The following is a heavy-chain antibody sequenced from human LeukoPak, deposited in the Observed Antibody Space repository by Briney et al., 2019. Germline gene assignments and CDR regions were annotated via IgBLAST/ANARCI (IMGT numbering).Heavy chain of an antibody. V-gene: IGHV4-4*02. J-gene: IGHJ4*02. CDR3: ARGLTYYDFWSGYLKVYYFDY. Sequence: SETLSLTCAVSGGSISSSNWWTWVRQPPGKGLEWIGEIQHGGSTNYNPSLKSRVTISIDKSKNQFSLKLISVTAADTAVYYCARGLTYYDFWSGYLKVYYFDYWGQGTLVTVSS. D-gene: IGHD3-3*01. CDR2: IQHGGST. CDR1: GGSISSSNW.